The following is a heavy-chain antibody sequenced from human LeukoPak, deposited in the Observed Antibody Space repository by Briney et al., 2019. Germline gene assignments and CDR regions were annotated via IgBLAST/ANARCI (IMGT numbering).Heavy chain of an antibody. V-gene: IGHV3-23*01. CDR2: ISNTGGST. CDR3: AQQVGYCSSGSCYFTY. J-gene: IGHJ1*01. CDR1: GFSFNTYA. D-gene: IGHD2-15*01. Sequence: GGSLRLSCAASGFSFNTYAMSWVRQAPGKGLEWVSAISNTGGSTYYADSVKGRFTISRDKSKNTLSLQINSLRAEDTAVYYCAQQVGYCSSGSCYFTYWGQGTLVTVSS.